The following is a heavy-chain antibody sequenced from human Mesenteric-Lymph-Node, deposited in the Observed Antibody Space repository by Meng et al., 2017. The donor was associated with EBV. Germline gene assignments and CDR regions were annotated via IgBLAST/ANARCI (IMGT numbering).Heavy chain of an antibody. J-gene: IGHJ4*02. D-gene: IGHD3-10*01. V-gene: IGHV4-30-4*01. CDR2: IYYSGDT. Sequence: VQQKGSGPVLVKRSRTLSLACAGSCGRVNIGGYYWTWVRQPPGKGLEWIGYIYYSGDTYYNPSLKSRITMSIDTSKNEFYLKLTSVTAADTAVYYCARQYGSSFDYWGQGTLVTVSS. CDR3: ARQYGSSFDY. CDR1: CGRVNIGGYY.